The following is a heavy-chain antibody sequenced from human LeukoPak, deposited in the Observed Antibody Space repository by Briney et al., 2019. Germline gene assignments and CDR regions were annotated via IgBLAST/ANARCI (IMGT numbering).Heavy chain of an antibody. D-gene: IGHD6-19*01. Sequence: AGGSLRLPCAASGFTFSSYAMSWIRQASGKGLEWVSAISGSGGSTYYADSVKGRFTISRDNSKNTLYLQMNSLRAEDTAVYYCAKDQWLVFYYWGQGTLVTVSS. CDR1: GFTFSSYA. CDR3: AKDQWLVFYY. J-gene: IGHJ4*02. V-gene: IGHV3-23*01. CDR2: ISGSGGST.